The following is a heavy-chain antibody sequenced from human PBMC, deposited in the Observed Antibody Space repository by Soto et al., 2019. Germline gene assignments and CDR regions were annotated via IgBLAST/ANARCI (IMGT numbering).Heavy chain of an antibody. Sequence: ASVKVSCKASGYTFTGYYMHWVRQAPGRGLEWMGWINPNSGGTNYAQKFQGRVTMTRDTSISTAYMELSRLRSDDTAVYYCAGGAPLYYYYYYYGMDVWGQGTTVTVSS. CDR3: AGGAPLYYYYYYYGMDV. V-gene: IGHV1-2*02. D-gene: IGHD2-8*01. CDR1: GYTFTGYY. J-gene: IGHJ6*02. CDR2: INPNSGGT.